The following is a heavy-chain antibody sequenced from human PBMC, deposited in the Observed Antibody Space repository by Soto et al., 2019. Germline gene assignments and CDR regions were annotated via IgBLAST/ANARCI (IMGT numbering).Heavy chain of an antibody. J-gene: IGHJ6*02. D-gene: IGHD2-8*01. CDR2: IWYDGSNK. V-gene: IGHV3-33*06. CDR1: GFTFSSYG. Sequence: XGSLRLSCAASGFTFSSYGMHWVRQAPGKGLEWVAVIWYDGSNKYYADSVKGRFTISRDNSKNTLYLQMNSLRAEDTAVYYCAKDKMVYADYYYYGMDVWGQGTTVTVSS. CDR3: AKDKMVYADYYYYGMDV.